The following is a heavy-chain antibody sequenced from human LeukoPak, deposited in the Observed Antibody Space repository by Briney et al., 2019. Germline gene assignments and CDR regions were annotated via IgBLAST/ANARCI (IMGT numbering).Heavy chain of an antibody. CDR1: GGSISSGSYY. CDR2: IYTSGST. CDR3: ARESNYYFNWFDP. Sequence: SQTLSLTCTVSGGSISSGSYYWSWIRQPAGKGLEWIGRIYTSGSTNYNPSLKSRVTTSVDTSKNQFSLKLSSVTAADTAVYYCARESNYYFNWFDPWGQGTLVTVSS. V-gene: IGHV4-61*02. D-gene: IGHD2/OR15-2a*01. J-gene: IGHJ5*02.